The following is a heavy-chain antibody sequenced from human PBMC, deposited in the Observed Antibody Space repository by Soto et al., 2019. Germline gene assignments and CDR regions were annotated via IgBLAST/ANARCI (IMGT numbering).Heavy chain of an antibody. V-gene: IGHV4-34*01. CDR3: ATAATAIPIPDY. D-gene: IGHD2-21*02. CDR1: GGSFSGYY. J-gene: IGHJ4*02. Sequence: SETLSLTCAVYGGSFSGYYWSWIRQPPGKGLEWIGEINHSGSTNYNPSLKSRVTISVDTSKNQFSLKLSSVTAADTAVYYCATAATAIPIPDYWGQGTLVTVSS. CDR2: INHSGST.